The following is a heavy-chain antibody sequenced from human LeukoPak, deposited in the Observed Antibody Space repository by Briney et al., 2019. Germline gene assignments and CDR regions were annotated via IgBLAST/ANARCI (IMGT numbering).Heavy chain of an antibody. J-gene: IGHJ4*02. CDR3: ASSPVITRD. V-gene: IGHV3-74*01. CDR2: INSDGSRI. D-gene: IGHD3-22*01. CDR1: GFIFSEYW. Sequence: PGGSLRLSCVASGFIFSEYWMQWVRHAPGKGLEWVSSINSDGSRITYADSVKGRFTISRDNAKNTLYLEMNSLRVEDTAVYYCASSPVITRDWGQGTLVTVSS.